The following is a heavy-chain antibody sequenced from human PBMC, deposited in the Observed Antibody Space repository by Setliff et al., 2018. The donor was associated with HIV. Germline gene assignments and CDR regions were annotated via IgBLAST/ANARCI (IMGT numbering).Heavy chain of an antibody. CDR1: GFTFSDYY. J-gene: IGHJ4*02. D-gene: IGHD1-1*01. CDR2: IWYDGINK. CDR3: ASARIPTGGTSTSLDY. Sequence: GGSLRLSCEASGFTFSDYYMSWIRQAPGKGLDWVGYIWYDGINKYYADSVKGRFTISRDNAKNSLYLQMNSPRAEDTAVYYCASARIPTGGTSTSLDYWGQGALVTVSS. V-gene: IGHV3-33*08.